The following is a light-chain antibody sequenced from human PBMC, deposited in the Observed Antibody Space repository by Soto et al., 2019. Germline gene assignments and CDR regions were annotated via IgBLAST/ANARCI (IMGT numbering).Light chain of an antibody. CDR1: QSISSY. CDR2: AAS. CDR3: QQSYSTPRT. J-gene: IGKJ1*01. V-gene: IGKV1-39*01. Sequence: DIQMTRAPSSPSASVGDRVTITWRASQSISSYLNWYQQKPGKAPKLLIYAASSLQSGVPSRFSGSGSGTDFTLTISSLQPEDFATYYCQQSYSTPRTFGQGTKVDIK.